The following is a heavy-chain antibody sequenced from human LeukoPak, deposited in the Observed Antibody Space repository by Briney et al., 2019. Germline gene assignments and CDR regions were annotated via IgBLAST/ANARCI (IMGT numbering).Heavy chain of an antibody. V-gene: IGHV3-74*01. CDR2: INSDGSTT. CDR3: ATSRTFDY. J-gene: IGHJ4*02. D-gene: IGHD6-13*01. Sequence: GGSLRLSCAASGFTFSSYWMHWVRQAPGKGLVGVSRINSDGSTTTYADSVKGRFTISRDNAKNTLYLQMNSLRAEDTAVYYCATSRTFDYWGQGTLVTVSS. CDR1: GFTFSSYW.